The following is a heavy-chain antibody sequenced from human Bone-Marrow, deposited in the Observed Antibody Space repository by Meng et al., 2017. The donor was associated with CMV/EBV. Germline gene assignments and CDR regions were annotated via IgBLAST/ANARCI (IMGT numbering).Heavy chain of an antibody. V-gene: IGHV3-11*04. CDR2: MSNGAIKA. J-gene: IGHJ6*02. CDR1: GFTFSDHY. CDR3: ARIMRRCTNSNCYYYYGMAV. D-gene: IGHD3-16*01. Sequence: GESLKISCAASGFTFSDHYMAWIRQAPGKGLEWVTYMSNGAIKADYADSVKGRFTISRDNAKSSLFLQMNSLRVEDTGIYYCARIMRRCTNSNCYYYYGMAVWGPGSTVTGSS.